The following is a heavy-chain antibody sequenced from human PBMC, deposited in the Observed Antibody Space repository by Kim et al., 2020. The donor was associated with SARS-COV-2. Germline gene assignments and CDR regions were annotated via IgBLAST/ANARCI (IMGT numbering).Heavy chain of an antibody. D-gene: IGHD3-16*01. CDR2: IYYSGST. CDR1: GGSISSGGYY. V-gene: IGHV4-31*03. J-gene: IGHJ4*02. CDR3: ARKYYDYVWETNYFDY. Sequence: SETLSLTCTVSGGSISSGGYYWSWIRQHPGKGLEWIGYIYYSGSTYYNPSLKSRVTISVDTSKNQFSLKLSSVTAADTAVYYCARKYYDYVWETNYFDYWSQGTLVTVSS.